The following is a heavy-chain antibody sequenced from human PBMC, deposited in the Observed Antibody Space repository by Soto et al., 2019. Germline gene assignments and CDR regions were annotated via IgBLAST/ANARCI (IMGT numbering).Heavy chain of an antibody. Sequence: QITLKESGPTLVKPTQTLTLTCTFSGFSLSTSGVGVGWIRQPPGKALEWLALIYWDDDKRYSPSLKSRLTITKDTSKNQVVLTMTNMDPVDTATYYCAHSVHSDHLRFLEWLPAYYFDYWGQGTLVTVSS. CDR1: GFSLSTSGVG. D-gene: IGHD3-3*01. V-gene: IGHV2-5*02. CDR3: AHSVHSDHLRFLEWLPAYYFDY. J-gene: IGHJ4*02. CDR2: IYWDDDK.